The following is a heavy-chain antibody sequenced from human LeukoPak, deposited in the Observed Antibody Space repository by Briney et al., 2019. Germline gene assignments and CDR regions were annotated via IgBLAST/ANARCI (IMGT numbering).Heavy chain of an antibody. D-gene: IGHD4-17*01. CDR1: GFTFSSYS. Sequence: GGSLRPSCAASGFTFSSYSMNWVRQAPGKGLEWVSYISSSFSTVYYADSVKGRFTISRDNAKNSLYLQMDSLRAEDTAVYYCARGDYGDYGFFDYWGQGTLVTVSS. CDR2: ISSSFSTV. V-gene: IGHV3-48*01. CDR3: ARGDYGDYGFFDY. J-gene: IGHJ4*02.